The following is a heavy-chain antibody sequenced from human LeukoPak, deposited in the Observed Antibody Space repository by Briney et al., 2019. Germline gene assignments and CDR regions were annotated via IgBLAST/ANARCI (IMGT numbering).Heavy chain of an antibody. D-gene: IGHD3-22*01. CDR3: AKDLLSPSMIGDAFDI. CDR2: ISGSGGST. J-gene: IGHJ3*02. CDR1: GFTFSSYA. V-gene: IGHV3-23*01. Sequence: GGSLRLSCAASGFTFSSYAMSWVRQAPGKGLEWVSAISGSGGSTYYADSVKGRFTISRDNSKNTLYLQMNSLRAEDTAVYYCAKDLLSPSMIGDAFDIWGQGTMVTVSS.